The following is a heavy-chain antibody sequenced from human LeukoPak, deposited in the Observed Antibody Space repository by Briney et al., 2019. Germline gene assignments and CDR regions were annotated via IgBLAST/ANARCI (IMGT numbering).Heavy chain of an antibody. CDR2: INAGNGNT. D-gene: IGHD3-10*01. V-gene: IGHV1-3*01. CDR3: ARDVGPITMVRGPLLDY. CDR1: GYTFTSYY. J-gene: IGHJ4*02. Sequence: ASVKVSCKASGYTFTSYYMHWVRQAPGQRLEWMGWINAGNGNTKYSQKFLGRVTITRDTSASTAYMELSSLRSEDTAVYYCARDVGPITMVRGPLLDYWGQGTLVTVSS.